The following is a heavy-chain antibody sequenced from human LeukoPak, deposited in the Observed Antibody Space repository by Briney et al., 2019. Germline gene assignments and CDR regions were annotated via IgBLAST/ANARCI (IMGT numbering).Heavy chain of an antibody. D-gene: IGHD3-22*01. CDR2: ISSSGSTI. Sequence: GGSLRLSCTASGLSFSDYSMNWIRQAPGKGLEWVSYISSSGSTIYYADSVKGRFTISRDNAKNSLYLQMNSLRAEDTDVYYCARGYYDSSGYPVSPDYWGQGTLVTVSS. CDR3: ARGYYDSSGYPVSPDY. CDR1: GLSFSDYS. V-gene: IGHV3-11*01. J-gene: IGHJ4*02.